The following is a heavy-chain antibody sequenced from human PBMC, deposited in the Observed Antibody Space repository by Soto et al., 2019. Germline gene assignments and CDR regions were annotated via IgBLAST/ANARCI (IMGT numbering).Heavy chain of an antibody. Sequence: SETLSLTCTVSGGSISSYYWSWIRQPPGKGLEWIGYIYYSGSTNYNPSLKSRVTISVDTSKNQFSLKLSSVTAADTAVYYCAREPNSSGWYGDPLDISGQGKMVP. CDR1: GGSISSYY. J-gene: IGHJ3*02. V-gene: IGHV4-59*01. CDR2: IYYSGST. CDR3: AREPNSSGWYGDPLDI. D-gene: IGHD6-19*01.